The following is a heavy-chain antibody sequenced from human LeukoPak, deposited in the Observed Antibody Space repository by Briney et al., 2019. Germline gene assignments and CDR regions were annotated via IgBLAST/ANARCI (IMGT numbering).Heavy chain of an antibody. CDR1: GFTFSSYA. Sequence: GGSLRLSCAASGFTFSSYAMSWVRQAPGKGLEWVSAISGSGGSTYYADSVKGRFTISRDNSKNTLYLQMNSLRAEDTAIYFCAKVRNSGSYWDYWGRGTLVTVSA. J-gene: IGHJ4*02. CDR3: AKVRNSGSYWDY. V-gene: IGHV3-23*01. CDR2: ISGSGGST. D-gene: IGHD1-26*01.